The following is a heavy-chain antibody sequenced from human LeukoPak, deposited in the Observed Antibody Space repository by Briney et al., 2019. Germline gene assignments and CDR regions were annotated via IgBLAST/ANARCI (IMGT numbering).Heavy chain of an antibody. Sequence: GGSLRLSCAASGFTVSSNYMSWVRQAPGKGLEWVSVIYSGGSTYYADSVKGRFTISRDNSKNTLYLQMNSLRAEDTAVYYCARVRPRVGAEYYFDYWGQGTLVPSPQ. J-gene: IGHJ4*02. V-gene: IGHV3-53*01. D-gene: IGHD1-26*01. CDR2: IYSGGST. CDR1: GFTVSSNY. CDR3: ARVRPRVGAEYYFDY.